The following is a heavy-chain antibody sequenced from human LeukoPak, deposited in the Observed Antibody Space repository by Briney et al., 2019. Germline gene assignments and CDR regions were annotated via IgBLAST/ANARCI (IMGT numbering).Heavy chain of an antibody. CDR2: VGTAGDT. J-gene: IGHJ4*02. CDR3: ARERGRVTDY. Sequence: GGSLRLSCAASGFTFSSYDMHWVRQSTGKGLEWVSLVGTAGDTYYADSVKGRFTISRENAKNSLYLQMNSLRAGDTAVYYCARERGRVTDYWGQGTLVTVS. D-gene: IGHD3-16*01. CDR1: GFTFSSYD. V-gene: IGHV3-13*04.